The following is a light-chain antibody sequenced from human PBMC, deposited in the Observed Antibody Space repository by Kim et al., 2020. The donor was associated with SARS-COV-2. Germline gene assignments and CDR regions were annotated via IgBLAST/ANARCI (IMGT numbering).Light chain of an antibody. CDR3: NSRDSNYNVL. CDR1: SLRSYY. V-gene: IGLV3-19*01. Sequence: VALGQSVRITCQGDSLRSYYATWYQQKPGQAPILVIYNKDNRPSGVPDRFSGSSSGNTASLTITGAQAEDEADYYCNSRDSNYNVLFGGGTSLTFL. J-gene: IGLJ2*01. CDR2: NKD.